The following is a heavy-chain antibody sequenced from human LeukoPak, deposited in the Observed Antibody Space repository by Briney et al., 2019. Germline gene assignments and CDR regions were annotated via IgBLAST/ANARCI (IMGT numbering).Heavy chain of an antibody. J-gene: IGHJ4*02. D-gene: IGHD3-22*01. CDR2: INPNTGAT. V-gene: IGHV1-2*02. Sequence: ASVKVSCKASGYTFTDYYLHWVRQAPGQGLEWMGWINPNTGATDYAQNFQGRVAMTRDTSISTAYMDLSRLRSDDTAVYYCARAAFCYDSSGHSPDFDYWGQGTLVTVSS. CDR3: ARAAFCYDSSGHSPDFDY. CDR1: GYTFTDYY.